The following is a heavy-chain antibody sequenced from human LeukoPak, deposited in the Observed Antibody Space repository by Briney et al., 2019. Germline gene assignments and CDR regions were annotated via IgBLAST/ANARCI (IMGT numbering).Heavy chain of an antibody. D-gene: IGHD5-24*01. CDR3: AGRLWRRDGYNLSAFDI. Sequence: PSETLSLTCTVSGGSISSYYWNRIRQPPGKGLDWIGYIYYSGSTNYNPSLKSRVTISVDTSKNQFSLKLSSVTAADTAVYYCAGRLWRRDGYNLSAFDIWGQGTMVTVSS. CDR1: GGSISSYY. V-gene: IGHV4-59*01. J-gene: IGHJ3*02. CDR2: IYYSGST.